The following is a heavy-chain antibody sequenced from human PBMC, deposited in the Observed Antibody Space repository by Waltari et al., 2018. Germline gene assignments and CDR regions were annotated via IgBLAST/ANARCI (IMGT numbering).Heavy chain of an antibody. CDR2: IYESGRI. Sequence: QVQPKESGPGLLQPSETLSLTCTVSGGSISDYYWNWIRQAPGKGLEWIGGIYESGRINLNPSPYGRVTISADRAKNQFSLRLTSVTAADTAVYYCARHGRYSSGWSAFQHWGQGTLVTVSS. V-gene: IGHV4-59*01. CDR1: GGSISDYY. CDR3: ARHGRYSSGWSAFQH. D-gene: IGHD6-19*01. J-gene: IGHJ1*01.